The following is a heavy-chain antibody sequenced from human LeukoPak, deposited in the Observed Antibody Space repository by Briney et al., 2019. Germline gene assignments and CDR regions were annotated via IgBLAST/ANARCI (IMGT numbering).Heavy chain of an antibody. CDR1: GFTFSSYA. J-gene: IGHJ4*02. CDR2: IDGNGGSP. D-gene: IGHD3-16*01. V-gene: IGHV3-23*01. CDR3: AKDRSWGTPRGLDK. Sequence: GGSLRLSCAASGFTFSSYAMSWVRQAPGKGLEWVSVIDGNGGSPYYADSVKGRFTISRDNSKNTLFLQMNSLRAEDTAVYFCAKDRSWGTPRGLDKWGQGTLVAVSS.